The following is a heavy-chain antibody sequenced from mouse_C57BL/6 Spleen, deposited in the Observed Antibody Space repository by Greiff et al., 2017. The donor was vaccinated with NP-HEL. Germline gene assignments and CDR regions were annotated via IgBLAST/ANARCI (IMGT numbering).Heavy chain of an antibody. CDR1: GFTFSNYW. V-gene: IGHV6-3*01. Sequence: EVKLVESGGGLVQPGGSMKLSCVASGFTFSNYWMNWVRQSPEKGLEWVAQIRLKSDNYATHYAESVKGRFTISRDDSKSSVYLQMNNLRAEDTGIYYCTVSPDYYGSSYAMDYWGQGTSVTVSS. CDR3: TVSPDYYGSSYAMDY. D-gene: IGHD1-1*01. CDR2: IRLKSDNYAT. J-gene: IGHJ4*01.